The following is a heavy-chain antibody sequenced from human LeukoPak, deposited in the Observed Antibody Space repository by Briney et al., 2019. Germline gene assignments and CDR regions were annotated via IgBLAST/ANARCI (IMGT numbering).Heavy chain of an antibody. Sequence: SETLSLTCAVSGGSISSGGYSWSWIRQPPGKGLEWIGYIYHSGSTYYNPSLKSRVTISVDRSKNQFSLKLSSVTAADTAVYYCARTYPAFPMDVWGQGTTVTVSS. CDR1: GGSISSGGYS. V-gene: IGHV4-30-2*01. J-gene: IGHJ6*02. CDR2: IYHSGST. CDR3: ARTYPAFPMDV. D-gene: IGHD2-2*01.